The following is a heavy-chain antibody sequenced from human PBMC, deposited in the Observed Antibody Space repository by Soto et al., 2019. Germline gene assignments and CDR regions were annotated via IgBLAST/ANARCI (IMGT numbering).Heavy chain of an antibody. J-gene: IGHJ6*02. V-gene: IGHV4-39*01. CDR3: ARRKVVITTDSHYFYFAMDV. D-gene: IGHD2-15*01. Sequence: SETLSLTCTVSGGSISAHTHYWSWIRQSPGGGLEWIASIYYSGTTYYNPSLQNRLTISADRSKNQVSLLLTSVTAADTAVYYCARRKVVITTDSHYFYFAMDVSGPGTTVTVSS. CDR1: GGSISAHTHY. CDR2: IYYSGTT.